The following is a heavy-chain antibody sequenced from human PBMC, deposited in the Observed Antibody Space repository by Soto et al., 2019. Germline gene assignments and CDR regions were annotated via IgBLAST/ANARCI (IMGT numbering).Heavy chain of an antibody. V-gene: IGHV3-15*01. D-gene: IGHD6-19*01. CDR3: TARMPVADRDY. CDR1: GFTFSNAW. J-gene: IGHJ4*02. Sequence: SGGSLRLSCAASGFTFSNAWMSWVRQAPGKGLEWVGRIKSKTDGGTTDYAAPVKGRFTISRDDSKNTLYLQMNSLKTEDTAVYYCTARMPVADRDYWGQGTLVTVSS. CDR2: IKSKTDGGTT.